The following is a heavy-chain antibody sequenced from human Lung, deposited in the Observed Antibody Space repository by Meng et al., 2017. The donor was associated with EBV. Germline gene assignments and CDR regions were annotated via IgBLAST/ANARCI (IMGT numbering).Heavy chain of an antibody. V-gene: IGHV4-4*02. CDR1: GGSISSSNW. CDR3: ARYCSGGSCYRDVSRNNWYFDL. J-gene: IGHJ2*01. D-gene: IGHD2-15*01. Sequence: VHRQESGPGLVKPSGTLSLTCAVSGGSISSSNWWSWVRQPPGKGLEWIGEIYHSGSTNYNPSLKSRVTISVDKSKNQFSLKLSSVTAADTAVYYCARYCSGGSCYRDVSRNNWYFDLWGRGTLVTVSS. CDR2: IYHSGST.